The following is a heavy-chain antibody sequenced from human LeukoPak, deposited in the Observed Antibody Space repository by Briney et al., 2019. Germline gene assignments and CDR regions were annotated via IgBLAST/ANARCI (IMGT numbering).Heavy chain of an antibody. CDR1: GFTFSNYW. D-gene: IGHD3-10*02. CDR2: INQDSSEK. Sequence: GGSLRLSCAASGFTFSNYWMSWVRQAPGKGLEWVANINQDSSEKYYVDSVKGRFTIPRDNAKNSLYLQLNTLRPEDTAVYYCAELGITMIGGVWGKGTTVTISS. CDR3: AELGITMIGGV. V-gene: IGHV3-7*01. J-gene: IGHJ6*04.